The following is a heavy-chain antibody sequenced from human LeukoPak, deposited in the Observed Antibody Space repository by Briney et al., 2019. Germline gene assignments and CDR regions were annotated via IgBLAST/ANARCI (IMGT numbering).Heavy chain of an antibody. Sequence: ASVKVSCKASGYTFTSYGISWVRQAPGQGLEWMGWISAYNGNTNYAQKPQGRVTMTTDTSTSTAYMELRSLRSDDTAVYYCARDRIIAVAGTGIDYWGQGTLVTVSS. CDR1: GYTFTSYG. CDR3: ARDRIIAVAGTGIDY. CDR2: ISAYNGNT. V-gene: IGHV1-18*01. D-gene: IGHD6-19*01. J-gene: IGHJ4*02.